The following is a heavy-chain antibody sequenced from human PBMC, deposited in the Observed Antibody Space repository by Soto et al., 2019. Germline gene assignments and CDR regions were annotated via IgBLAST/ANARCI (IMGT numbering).Heavy chain of an antibody. CDR1: GFTFSSYG. D-gene: IGHD3-3*01. CDR3: SATPVDDFWSGYDYYYGMDV. J-gene: IGHJ6*02. Sequence: HPGGSLRLSCAASGFTFSSYGMHWVRQAPGKGLEWVAVKSYDGSNKYYADSVKGRFTISRDNSKNTLYLQMNSLRAEDTAVYYCSATPVDDFWSGYDYYYGMDVWGQGTTVTVSS. CDR2: KSYDGSNK. V-gene: IGHV3-30*03.